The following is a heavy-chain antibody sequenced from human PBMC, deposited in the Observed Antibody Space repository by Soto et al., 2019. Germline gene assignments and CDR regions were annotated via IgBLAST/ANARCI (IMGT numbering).Heavy chain of an antibody. J-gene: IGHJ4*02. Sequence: PGESLKISCKGSGYIFTSYWIAWVRQMPGKGLEWMGIIYPDDSDIRYSPSFQGQVTISADKSITTAYLQWSSLKASDTAIYYCARREMATSHFDYWGQGTLVTVSS. CDR2: IYPDDSDI. CDR1: GYIFTSYW. D-gene: IGHD5-12*01. CDR3: ARREMATSHFDY. V-gene: IGHV5-51*01.